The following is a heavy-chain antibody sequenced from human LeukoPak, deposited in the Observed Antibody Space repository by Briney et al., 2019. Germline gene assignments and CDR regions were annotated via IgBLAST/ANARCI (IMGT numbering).Heavy chain of an antibody. CDR2: GSNK. CDR3: ARDRWHYYDSSGYYWLDY. J-gene: IGHJ4*02. V-gene: IGHV3-30*01. D-gene: IGHD3-22*01. Sequence: GSNKYYADSVKGRFTISRDNSKNTLYLQMNSLRAEDTAVYYCARDRWHYYDSSGYYWLDYWGQGTLVTVSS.